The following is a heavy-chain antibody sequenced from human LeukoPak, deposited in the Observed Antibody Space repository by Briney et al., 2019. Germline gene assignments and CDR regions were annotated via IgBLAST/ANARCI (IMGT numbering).Heavy chain of an antibody. J-gene: IGHJ4*02. D-gene: IGHD2-21*02. V-gene: IGHV3-74*01. CDR3: ARDCGGDCYSRRFDY. Sequence: PGGSLRLSCAASGFTFSSYWMHWVRQAPGKGLVWVSRINSDGSSTSYADSVKGRFTISRDNAKNTLYLQMNSLRAEDTAVYYCARDCGGDCYSRRFDYWGQGTLVTVSS. CDR2: INSDGSST. CDR1: GFTFSSYW.